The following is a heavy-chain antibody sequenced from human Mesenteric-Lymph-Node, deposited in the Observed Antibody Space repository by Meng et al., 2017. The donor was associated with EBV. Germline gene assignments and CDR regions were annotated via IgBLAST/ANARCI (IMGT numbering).Heavy chain of an antibody. D-gene: IGHD4-17*01. J-gene: IGHJ5*02. Sequence: PESGPGLGKPSQTLSRTCSVSGGSMSSYYWSWIRQPPGKGLEWIGYMYYSGSTNYNPSLKSRVTIEVDTSKNQFSLKLSSVTTADTAVYYCARGGYGDFVKWFDPWGQGTLVTVSS. CDR2: MYYSGST. CDR1: GGSMSSYY. V-gene: IGHV4-59*01. CDR3: ARGGYGDFVKWFDP.